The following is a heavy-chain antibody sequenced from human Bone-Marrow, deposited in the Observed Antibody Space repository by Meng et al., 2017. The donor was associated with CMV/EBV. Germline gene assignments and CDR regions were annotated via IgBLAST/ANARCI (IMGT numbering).Heavy chain of an antibody. D-gene: IGHD6-6*01. J-gene: IGHJ5*02. CDR2: ISAYNGNT. V-gene: IGHV1-18*01. Sequence: ASVKVSCKASGYTFTSYGISWVRQAPGQGLEWMGWISAYNGNTNYAQKLQGRVTMTRNTSISTAYMELSSLRSEDTAVYYCARGRSSSWSDWFDPWGQGNLVNVDS. CDR1: GYTFTSYG. CDR3: ARGRSSSWSDWFDP.